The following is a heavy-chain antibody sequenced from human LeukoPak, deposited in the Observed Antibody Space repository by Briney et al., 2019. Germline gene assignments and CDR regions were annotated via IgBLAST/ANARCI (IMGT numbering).Heavy chain of an antibody. CDR2: ISSSGSTI. CDR3: ARMAPLRYFDWLLNILYYFDY. Sequence: PGGSLRLSCAASGFTFSDYYMSWIRQAPGKGLEWVSYISSSGSTIYYADSVKGRFTISRDNAKNSLYLQMNSLRAEDTAVYYCARMAPLRYFDWLLNILYYFDYWGQGTLVTVSS. D-gene: IGHD3-9*01. J-gene: IGHJ4*02. V-gene: IGHV3-11*01. CDR1: GFTFSDYY.